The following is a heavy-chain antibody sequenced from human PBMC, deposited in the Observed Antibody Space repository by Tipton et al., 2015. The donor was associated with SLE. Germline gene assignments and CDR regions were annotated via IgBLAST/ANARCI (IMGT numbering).Heavy chain of an antibody. Sequence: TLSLTCAVYGGSFSGNYWSWIRQPPGKGLEWIGEIYHSGSTNYNPSLKSRVTISVDTSKNQFSLKLSSVTAADTAVYYCGGAAGIIQHWGQGTLVTVSS. J-gene: IGHJ1*01. CDR1: GGSFSGNY. D-gene: IGHD6-13*01. CDR2: IYHSGST. V-gene: IGHV4-34*01. CDR3: GGAAGIIQH.